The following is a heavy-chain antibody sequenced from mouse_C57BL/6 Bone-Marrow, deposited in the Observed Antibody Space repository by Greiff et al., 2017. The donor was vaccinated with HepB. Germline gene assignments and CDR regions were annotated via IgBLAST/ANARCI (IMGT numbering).Heavy chain of an antibody. CDR2: IDPSDSYT. CDR1: GYTFTSYW. V-gene: IGHV1-59*01. J-gene: IGHJ2*01. CDR3: ARGYGYPDY. D-gene: IGHD2-2*01. Sequence: QVQLKQPGAELVRPGTSVKLSCKASGYTFTSYWMHWVKQRPGQGLEWIGVIDPSDSYTNYNQKFKGKATLTVDTSSSTAYMQLSSLTSEDSAVYYCARGYGYPDYWGQGTTLTVSS.